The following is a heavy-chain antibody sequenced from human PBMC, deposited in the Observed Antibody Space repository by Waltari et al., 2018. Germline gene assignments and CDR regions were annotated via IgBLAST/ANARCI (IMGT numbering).Heavy chain of an antibody. CDR1: GFTFNTSA. CDR3: AKCPWGAVAGTHFDY. Sequence: EVQLLESGGGLVQPGGSLRLSCAASGFTFNTSAITRVRQAPGKGLEWVSAISGSGNSTYYADSVKGRFSISRDNSKNTLYLQMNSLRAEDTAVYYCAKCPWGAVAGTHFDYWGQGTLVTVSS. D-gene: IGHD6-19*01. CDR2: ISGSGNST. J-gene: IGHJ4*02. V-gene: IGHV3-23*01.